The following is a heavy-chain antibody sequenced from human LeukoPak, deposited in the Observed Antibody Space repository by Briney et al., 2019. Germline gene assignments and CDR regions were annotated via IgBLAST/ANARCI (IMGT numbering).Heavy chain of an antibody. V-gene: IGHV3-21*01. D-gene: IGHD4-17*01. Sequence: PGGSLRLSCAASGFTFSSYSMNWVRQAPGKGLEWVSSISSSTSYIYYADSVKGRFTISRDNAKNSLYLQMNSLRAEDTAVYYCARDQPHDYGDSRAFDIWGQGTMVTVSS. CDR1: GFTFSSYS. CDR2: ISSSTSYI. CDR3: ARDQPHDYGDSRAFDI. J-gene: IGHJ3*02.